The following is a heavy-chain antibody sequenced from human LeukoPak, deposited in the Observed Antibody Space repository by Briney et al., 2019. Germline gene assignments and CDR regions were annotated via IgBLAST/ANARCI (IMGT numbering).Heavy chain of an antibody. CDR2: IKHGGST. V-gene: IGHV4-4*02. D-gene: IGHD1-26*01. CDR1: GDSISSGHW. CDR3: ARDGGSYRDFEY. J-gene: IGHJ4*02. Sequence: PSGTLSLTCAVSGDSISSGHWWSWVRQPPGKGREWIGEIKHGGSTNYNPSLKSRVTISVDRSKNQISLKVNSVTAADTAVYYCARDGGSYRDFEYWGQGTLVTVSS.